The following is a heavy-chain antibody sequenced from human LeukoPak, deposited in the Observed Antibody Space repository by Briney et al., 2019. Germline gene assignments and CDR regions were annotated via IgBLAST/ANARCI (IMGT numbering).Heavy chain of an antibody. CDR3: ARFDYSNSHFDY. J-gene: IGHJ4*02. D-gene: IGHD6-6*01. CDR2: INPNSGGI. Sequence: ASVKVSCKASGYTFTGYYMHWVRQAPGQGLEWMGWINPNSGGINYAQKFQGRVTMTRDTSISTAYMELSRLRSDDTAMYYCARFDYSNSHFDYWGQGTLVTVSS. CDR1: GYTFTGYY. V-gene: IGHV1-2*02.